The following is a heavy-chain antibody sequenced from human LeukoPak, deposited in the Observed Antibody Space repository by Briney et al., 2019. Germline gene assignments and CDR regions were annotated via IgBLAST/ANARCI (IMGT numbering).Heavy chain of an antibody. V-gene: IGHV3-33*01. D-gene: IGHD6-6*01. Sequence: SCKASGYTFTSYYMHWVRQAPGKGLEWVAVIWYDGSNKYYADSVKGRFTISRDNSKNTLYLQMNSLRAEDTAVYYCARDSSNDYWGQGTLVTVSS. J-gene: IGHJ4*02. CDR1: GYTFTSYY. CDR3: ARDSSNDY. CDR2: IWYDGSNK.